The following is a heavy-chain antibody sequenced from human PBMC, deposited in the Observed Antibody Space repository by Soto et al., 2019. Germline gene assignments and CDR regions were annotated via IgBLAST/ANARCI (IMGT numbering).Heavy chain of an antibody. J-gene: IGHJ5*02. Sequence: GGSLRLSCAASGFTFSSYSMNWVRQAPGKGLEWVSSISSSSSYIYYADSVKGRFTISRDNAKNSLYLQMNSLRAEDTAVYYCARDKRQLWLVRTYNWFDPWGQGTRVTVSS. CDR3: ARDKRQLWLVRTYNWFDP. CDR2: ISSSSSYI. D-gene: IGHD5-18*01. V-gene: IGHV3-21*01. CDR1: GFTFSSYS.